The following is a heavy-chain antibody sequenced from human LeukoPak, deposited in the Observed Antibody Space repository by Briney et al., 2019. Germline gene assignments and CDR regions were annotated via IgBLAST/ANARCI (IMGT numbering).Heavy chain of an antibody. CDR3: ARFGFYCSSTSCYDNWFDP. D-gene: IGHD2-2*01. V-gene: IGHV1-69*04. CDR1: GGTFSSYA. J-gene: IGHJ5*02. Sequence: GASVKVSCKASGGTFSSYAISWVRQAPGQGLEWMGRIIPILGIANYAQKFQGRVTITADKSTSTAYMELSSLRSEDTAVYYCARFGFYCSSTSCYDNWFDPWGQGTLVTVSS. CDR2: IIPILGIA.